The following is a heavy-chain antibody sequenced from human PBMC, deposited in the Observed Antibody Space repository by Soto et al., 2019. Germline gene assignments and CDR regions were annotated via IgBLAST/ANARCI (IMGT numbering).Heavy chain of an antibody. CDR1: GFTFSDTL. Sequence: QVQLVQSGAELKKPGASVNISCQASGFTFSDTLINWVRQGPGQRLEWMGWINPANGNTRYSEPFQGRVTISSLSSASTAYVALSDLTSEDTAVYYCARDIVSVGPRANEAFDVWGQGTMITVCS. CDR3: ARDIVSVGPRANEAFDV. CDR2: INPANGNT. V-gene: IGHV1-3*01. J-gene: IGHJ3*01. D-gene: IGHD1-26*01.